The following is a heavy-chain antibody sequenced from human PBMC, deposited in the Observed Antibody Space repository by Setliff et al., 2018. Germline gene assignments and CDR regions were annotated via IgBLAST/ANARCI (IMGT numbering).Heavy chain of an antibody. CDR2: IDPRDDFT. D-gene: IGHD1-1*01. CDR3: AIDYGPTGTPYH. CDR1: GYSFSDFY. V-gene: IGHV1-69-2*01. J-gene: IGHJ4*02. Sequence: GASVKVSCKASGYSFSDFYMHWVRQVPGEGPEALGRIDPRDDFTVYAERFKDRLTITADTSTDTSYMEMSSLRFEDTAVYYCAIDYGPTGTPYHWGQGTPVTVSS.